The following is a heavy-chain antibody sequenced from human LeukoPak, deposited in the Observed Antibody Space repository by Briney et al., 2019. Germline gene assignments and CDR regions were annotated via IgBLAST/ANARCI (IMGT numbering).Heavy chain of an antibody. CDR2: ISHSGST. V-gene: IGHV4-34*01. D-gene: IGHD3-10*01. J-gene: IGHJ4*02. Sequence: PSETLSLTCAVYGGSFSGYYWSWIRQPPGKGLEWIGEISHSGSTNYNPSLKSRVTISVDTSKNQFSLKLSSVTAADTAVYYCARSVWFGELGDWGQGTLVTVSS. CDR3: ARSVWFGELGD. CDR1: GGSFSGYY.